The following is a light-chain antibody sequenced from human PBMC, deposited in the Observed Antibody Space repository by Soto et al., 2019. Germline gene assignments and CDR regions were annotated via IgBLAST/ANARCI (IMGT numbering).Light chain of an antibody. V-gene: IGLV2-14*01. Sequence: QSVLTQPASVSGSPGQSITISCTGTSGDVGAYNYVSWFQQHPGKAPKLMIYEVSNRPSGVSNRFSGSKSGNTASLTISGLQAEDEADYYCSSYTRSNTVVFGGGTKLTVL. CDR1: SGDVGAYNY. J-gene: IGLJ2*01. CDR2: EVS. CDR3: SSYTRSNTVV.